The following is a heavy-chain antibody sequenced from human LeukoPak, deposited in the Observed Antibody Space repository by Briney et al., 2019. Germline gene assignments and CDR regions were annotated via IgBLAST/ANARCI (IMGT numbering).Heavy chain of an antibody. CDR3: ARARIVVVPAAISYYYYGMDV. D-gene: IGHD2-2*02. J-gene: IGHJ6*02. Sequence: SETLSLTCAVYGGSFSGYYWSWIRQPPGKGLEWIGEINHSGSTNYNPSLKSRVTISVDTSENQFSLKLSSVTAADTAVYYCARARIVVVPAAISYYYYGMDVWGQGTTVTVSS. V-gene: IGHV4-34*01. CDR2: INHSGST. CDR1: GGSFSGYY.